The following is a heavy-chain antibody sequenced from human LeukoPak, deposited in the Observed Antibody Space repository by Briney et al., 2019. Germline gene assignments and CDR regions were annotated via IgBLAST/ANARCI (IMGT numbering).Heavy chain of an antibody. V-gene: IGHV3-33*06. D-gene: IGHD2-2*02. Sequence: GGSLRLSCAASGFTFSTYGMHWVRQAPGKGLEWVALIWFVGTNKYYAASVKGRFTISRDNSKDTLYLQMNSLRAEDTAVYYCAKAGYCSSSSCDTATSFYYYMDVWGKGTTVTVSS. CDR2: IWFVGTNK. CDR3: AKAGYCSSSSCDTATSFYYYMDV. J-gene: IGHJ6*03. CDR1: GFTFSTYG.